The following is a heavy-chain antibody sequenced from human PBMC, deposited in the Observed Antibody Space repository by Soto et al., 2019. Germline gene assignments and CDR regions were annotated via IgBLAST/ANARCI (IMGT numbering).Heavy chain of an antibody. CDR2: IYYSGST. CDR1: GGSISSSSYY. V-gene: IGHV4-39*01. J-gene: IGHJ5*02. D-gene: IGHD3-3*01. Sequence: SETLSLTCTVSGGSISSSSYYWGWIRQPPGKGLEWIGSIYYSGSTYYNPSLKSRVTISVDTSKNQFSLKLSSVTAADTAVYYCARPITYYDFWSGYPFDPWGQGTLVTVS. CDR3: ARPITYYDFWSGYPFDP.